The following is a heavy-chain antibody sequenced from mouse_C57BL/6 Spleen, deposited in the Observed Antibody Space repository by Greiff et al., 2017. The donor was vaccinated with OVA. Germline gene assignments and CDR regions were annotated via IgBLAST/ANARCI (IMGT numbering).Heavy chain of an antibody. CDR1: GFTFSDYG. CDR2: ISSGSSTI. V-gene: IGHV5-17*01. CDR3: ARSDYYGSYFDY. J-gene: IGHJ2*01. Sequence: EVKLMESGGGLVKPGGSLKLSCAASGFTFSDYGMHWVRQAPEKGLEWVAYISSGSSTIYYADTVKGRFTLSRDNAKNTLFLQMTSLRSEDTAMYYCARSDYYGSYFDYWGQGTTLTVSS. D-gene: IGHD1-1*01.